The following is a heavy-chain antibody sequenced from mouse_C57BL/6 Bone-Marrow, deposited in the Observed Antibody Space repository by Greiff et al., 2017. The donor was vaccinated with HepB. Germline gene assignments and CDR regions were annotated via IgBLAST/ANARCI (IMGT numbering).Heavy chain of an antibody. CDR3: ARWGTAQGARVYYYAMDY. Sequence: QVQLQQPGAELVKPGASVKLSCKASGYTFTSYWMHWVKQRPGRGLEWIGRIDPNSGGTKYNEKFKSKATLTVDKPSSTAYMQLSSLTSEDSAVYYCARWGTAQGARVYYYAMDYWGQGTSGTVSS. CDR1: GYTFTSYW. V-gene: IGHV1-72*01. D-gene: IGHD3-2*02. J-gene: IGHJ4*01. CDR2: IDPNSGGT.